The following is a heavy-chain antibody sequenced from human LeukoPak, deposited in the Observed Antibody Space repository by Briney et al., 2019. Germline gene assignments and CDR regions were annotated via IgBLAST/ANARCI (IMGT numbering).Heavy chain of an antibody. D-gene: IGHD1-26*01. CDR2: INPNSRGT. V-gene: IGHV1-2*02. Sequence: ASVKVSCKASGYTFTVYYMHWVRQAPRQGLEWMGWINPNSRGTNYAQKFQGRVTMTSDTSISTASMELSRLRSDDTAVYSCARVSLGSNFDYWGQGTLVTVSS. CDR3: ARVSLGSNFDY. CDR1: GYTFTVYY. J-gene: IGHJ4*02.